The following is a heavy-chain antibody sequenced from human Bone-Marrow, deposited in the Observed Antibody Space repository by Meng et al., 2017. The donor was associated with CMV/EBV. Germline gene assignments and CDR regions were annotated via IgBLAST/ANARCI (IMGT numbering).Heavy chain of an antibody. D-gene: IGHD2-2*02. CDR3: ARGRRYCSSTRCYKGGYYYYYGMDV. CDR1: SGSFSGYY. Sequence: SETLSLTCAVYSGSFSGYYWSWIRHSPGKGLEWIGEINHSGSTNYNPSLKSRVTISVDTSKNQFSLKLSSVTAADTAVYYCARGRRYCSSTRCYKGGYYYYYGMDVWGQGTTVTVSS. CDR2: INHSGST. J-gene: IGHJ6*02. V-gene: IGHV4-34*01.